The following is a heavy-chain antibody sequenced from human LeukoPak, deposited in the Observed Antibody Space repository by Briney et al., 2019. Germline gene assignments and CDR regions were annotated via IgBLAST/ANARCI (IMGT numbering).Heavy chain of an antibody. V-gene: IGHV3-13*01. CDR1: GFTFSSYD. CDR2: IGTAGDT. CDR3: ARGRCSDGSCYYDY. D-gene: IGHD2-15*01. Sequence: GGSLRLSCAASGFTFSSYDMHWVRQATGKGLEWVSAIGTAGDTYYPGSVKGRFTISRENAKNSLYLQMNSLRAGDTAVYYCARGRCSDGSCYYDYWAREPWSPSPQ. J-gene: IGHJ4*02.